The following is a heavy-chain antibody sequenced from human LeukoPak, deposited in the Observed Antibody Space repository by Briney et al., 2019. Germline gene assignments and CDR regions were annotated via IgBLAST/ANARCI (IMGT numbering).Heavy chain of an antibody. CDR3: ARARIAAAGDYFDY. V-gene: IGHV1-69*06. D-gene: IGHD6-13*01. CDR1: GGTFSSYA. Sequence: ASVKVSCKASGGTFSSYATSWVRQAPGQGLEWMGGIIPIFGTANYAQKFQGRVTITADKSTSTAYMELSSLRSEDTAVYYCARARIAAAGDYFDYWGQGTLVTVSS. J-gene: IGHJ4*02. CDR2: IIPIFGTA.